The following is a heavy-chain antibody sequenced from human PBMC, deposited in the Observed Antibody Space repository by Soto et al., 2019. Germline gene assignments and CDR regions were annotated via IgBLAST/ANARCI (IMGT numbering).Heavy chain of an antibody. CDR2: VSGGSGAT. Sequence: DVQILESGGGLVEPGGSLRRSCAASGFTVSTYGVTWVRQGTGKGLEWVSGVSGGSGATHYRDSVKVGFTITTDDPENKAYPHMNSVRVEDPAVYYCTRWNGYGDLWGQGILVSVS. CDR3: TRWNGYGDL. J-gene: IGHJ5*02. D-gene: IGHD1-1*01. V-gene: IGHV3-23*01. CDR1: GFTVSTYG.